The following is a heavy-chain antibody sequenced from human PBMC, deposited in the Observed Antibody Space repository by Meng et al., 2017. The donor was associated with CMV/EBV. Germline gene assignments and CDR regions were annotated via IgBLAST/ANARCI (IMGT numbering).Heavy chain of an antibody. CDR2: INPNSGGT. D-gene: IGHD2-2*01. CDR1: GYTFTGYY. V-gene: IGHV1-2*02. CDR3: ARYRETDYCSSTSCPPYYYYGMDV. Sequence: ASVKVSCKASGYTFTGYYMHWVRQAPGQGLEWMGWINPNSGGTNYAQKFQGRVTMTRDTSISTAYMELSRLRSDDTAVYYCARYRETDYCSSTSCPPYYYYGMDVWGQGTTVTVSS. J-gene: IGHJ6*02.